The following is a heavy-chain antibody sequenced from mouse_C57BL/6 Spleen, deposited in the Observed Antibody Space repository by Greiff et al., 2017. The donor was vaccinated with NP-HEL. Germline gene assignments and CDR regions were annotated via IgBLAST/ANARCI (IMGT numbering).Heavy chain of an antibody. Sequence: QVQLQQSGAELARPGASVKMSCKASGYTFTSYTMHWVKQRPGQGLEWIGYINPSSGYTKYNQKFKDKATLTADKSSSTAYMQLSSLTSEDSAVYYCARSITTYAMDYWGQGTSVTVSS. CDR3: ARSITTYAMDY. D-gene: IGHD2-4*01. CDR1: GYTFTSYT. J-gene: IGHJ4*01. CDR2: INPSSGYT. V-gene: IGHV1-4*01.